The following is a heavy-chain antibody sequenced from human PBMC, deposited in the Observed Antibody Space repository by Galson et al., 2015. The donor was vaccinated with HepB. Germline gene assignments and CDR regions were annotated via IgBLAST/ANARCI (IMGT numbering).Heavy chain of an antibody. J-gene: IGHJ5*02. D-gene: IGHD3-3*01. CDR3: ARVDDFWSGYPGHNWFDP. CDR2: ISAYNGNT. CDR1: GYTFTSYG. V-gene: IGHV1-18*01. Sequence: VKVSCKASGYTFTSYGISWVRQAPGQGLEWMGWISAYNGNTNYAQKLQGRVTMTTDTSTSTAYMELRSLRSDDTAVYYCARVDDFWSGYPGHNWFDPWGQGTLVTVSS.